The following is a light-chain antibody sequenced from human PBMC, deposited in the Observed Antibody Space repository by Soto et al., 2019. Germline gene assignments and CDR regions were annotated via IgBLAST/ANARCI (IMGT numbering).Light chain of an antibody. Sequence: EIVLTQSPDTLSLSPGERATLSCRASQGIGPDLAWFQQKTGQAPRLLIYDASNRATGIPARFSGSGSGTDFTPTISSLEPEDFAVYYCHQRRDWLPVTFGQGTKLEIK. J-gene: IGKJ2*01. CDR1: QGIGPD. V-gene: IGKV3-11*01. CDR2: DAS. CDR3: HQRRDWLPVT.